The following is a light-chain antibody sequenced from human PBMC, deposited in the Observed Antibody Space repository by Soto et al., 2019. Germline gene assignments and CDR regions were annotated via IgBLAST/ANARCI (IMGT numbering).Light chain of an antibody. CDR2: GAS. J-gene: IGKJ3*01. Sequence: IQLTQSPSSLSASVGDRVTITCRASQGISSFLAWYQQKPGRAPKLLIYGASTLQSGVPSRFSGSGSGTDFTLTISSLQPEDFATYFCQQLNSFPIAFGPGTKVEIQ. CDR1: QGISSF. CDR3: QQLNSFPIA. V-gene: IGKV1-9*01.